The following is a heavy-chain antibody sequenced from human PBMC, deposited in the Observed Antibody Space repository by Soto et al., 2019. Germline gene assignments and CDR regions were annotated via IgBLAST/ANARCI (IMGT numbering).Heavy chain of an antibody. CDR3: ARRPYSSSWYYIYYFDY. J-gene: IGHJ4*02. Sequence: SETLSLTCAVYGGSFSGYYWSWIRQPPGKGLEWIGEINHSGSTNYNPSLKSRVTISVDTSKNQFSLKLSSVTAADTAVYYCARRPYSSSWYYIYYFDYWGQGTLVTVS. CDR2: INHSGST. D-gene: IGHD6-13*01. CDR1: GGSFSGYY. V-gene: IGHV4-34*01.